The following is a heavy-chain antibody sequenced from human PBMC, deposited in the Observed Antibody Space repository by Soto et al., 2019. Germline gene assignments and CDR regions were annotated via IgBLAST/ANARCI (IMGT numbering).Heavy chain of an antibody. Sequence: QVQLVQSGAEVKKPGASVKVSCKASGYTFTNYGVSWVRQAPGQGLEWVGWINTYKGNTNYAQKFQGRVTMTTDTSTSTAYMELRSLRSDDTAIYYCAKVQEKWSKFFDYWGQGTLVTVSS. J-gene: IGHJ4*02. CDR2: INTYKGNT. V-gene: IGHV1-18*01. D-gene: IGHD2-15*01. CDR3: AKVQEKWSKFFDY. CDR1: GYTFTNYG.